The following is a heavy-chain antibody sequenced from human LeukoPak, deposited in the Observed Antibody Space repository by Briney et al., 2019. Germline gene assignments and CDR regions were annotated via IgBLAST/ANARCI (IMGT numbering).Heavy chain of an antibody. CDR1: GFTVSSNY. Sequence: GGSLRLSCAASGFTVSSNYMSWVRQAPGKGLEWVSVIYSGGSTYYADSVKGRFTISRDNSKNTLYLQMNSLRAEDTAVYYCARGRMTSDGMDVWGQGTTVTVSS. D-gene: IGHD2-21*02. CDR3: ARGRMTSDGMDV. V-gene: IGHV3-53*01. CDR2: IYSGGST. J-gene: IGHJ6*02.